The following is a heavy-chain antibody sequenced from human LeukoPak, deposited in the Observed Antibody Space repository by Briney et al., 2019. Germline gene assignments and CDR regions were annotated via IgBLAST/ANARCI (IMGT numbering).Heavy chain of an antibody. Sequence: SETLSLTCGVSGVSIINNNWWSWVRQPPGKGLEWVGEIYHSGRTNYNPSLKSRVTLLIDKSKNQFSLKLTSVTAADTAVYFCAREVGIVADGTGDNFFDPWGQGTLVTVSS. D-gene: IGHD6-13*01. J-gene: IGHJ5*02. CDR3: AREVGIVADGTGDNFFDP. CDR1: GVSIINNNW. CDR2: IYHSGRT. V-gene: IGHV4-4*02.